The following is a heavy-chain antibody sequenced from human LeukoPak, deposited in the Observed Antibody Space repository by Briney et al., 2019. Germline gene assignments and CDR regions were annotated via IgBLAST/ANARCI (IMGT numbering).Heavy chain of an antibody. J-gene: IGHJ6*03. D-gene: IGHD2-2*01. V-gene: IGHV4-39*01. CDR2: IYYSGST. CDR3: ARLYCSRYCSTRDYYYMDV. CDR1: GGSISSSSYY. Sequence: SETLSLTCTVSGGSISSSSYYWGWIRQPPGTGLEWIGSIYYSGSTYYNPSLKSRVTISVDTSKNQFSLKLSSVTAADTAVYYCARLYCSRYCSTRDYYYMDVWGKGTTVTVSS.